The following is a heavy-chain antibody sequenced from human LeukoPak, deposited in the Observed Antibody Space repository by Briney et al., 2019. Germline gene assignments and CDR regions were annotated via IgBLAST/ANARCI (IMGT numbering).Heavy chain of an antibody. V-gene: IGHV4-59*01. J-gene: IGHJ4*02. Sequence: SETLSLTCTVSGGSISSYYWSWIRQPPGKGLEWIGYIYYSGSTNYNPSLKSRVTISVDTSKNQFSLKLSSVTAADTAVYYCARFVGYYDYVWGSYRLGYFDYWGQGTLVTVSS. CDR2: IYYSGST. CDR1: GGSISSYY. D-gene: IGHD3-16*02. CDR3: ARFVGYYDYVWGSYRLGYFDY.